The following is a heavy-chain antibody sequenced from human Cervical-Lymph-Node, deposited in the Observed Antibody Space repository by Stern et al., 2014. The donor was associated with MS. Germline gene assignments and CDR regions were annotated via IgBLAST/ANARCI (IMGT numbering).Heavy chain of an antibody. V-gene: IGHV1-3*04. J-gene: IGHJ5*01. CDR2: IITGNGDT. CDR3: TSLSGPLDS. D-gene: IGHD3-10*01. CDR1: GHTFA. Sequence: QVQLMQSGAEVKKPGASVKVSCKASGHTFAVHWVRQAPGQRLEWMGRIITGNGDTNYSQKFQGRVAITRDTFASTAYMELRSLRSEDPAVYYCTSLSGPLDSWGQGTLVTVSS.